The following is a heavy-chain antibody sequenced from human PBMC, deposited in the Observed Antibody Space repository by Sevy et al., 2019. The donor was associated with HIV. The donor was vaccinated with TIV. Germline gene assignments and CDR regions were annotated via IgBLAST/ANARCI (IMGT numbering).Heavy chain of an antibody. J-gene: IGHJ4*02. CDR1: GGSISSYY. Sequence: SETLSLTCTVSGGSISSYYWSWIRQPPGKGLEWIGYIYYSGSTNYNPSLKSRVTISVDTSKNQYSLKLSSVTAADTAVYYCARAPDFWSGYLWGYFDYWGQGTLVTVSS. CDR2: IYYSGST. CDR3: ARAPDFWSGYLWGYFDY. V-gene: IGHV4-59*13. D-gene: IGHD3-3*01.